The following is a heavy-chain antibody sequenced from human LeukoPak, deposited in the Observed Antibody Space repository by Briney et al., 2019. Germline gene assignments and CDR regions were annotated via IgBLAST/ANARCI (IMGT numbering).Heavy chain of an antibody. V-gene: IGHV4-59*01. Sequence: SETLSLTCTVSGGSISSYYWSWLRQPPGKGLEWIGYIYYSGSTNYNPSLKSRVTISVDTSKNQFSLKLSSVTAADTAVYYCASRVDSSGYSYYYYYMDVWGKGTTVTVSS. CDR3: ASRVDSSGYSYYYYYMDV. D-gene: IGHD3-22*01. CDR2: IYYSGST. CDR1: GGSISSYY. J-gene: IGHJ6*03.